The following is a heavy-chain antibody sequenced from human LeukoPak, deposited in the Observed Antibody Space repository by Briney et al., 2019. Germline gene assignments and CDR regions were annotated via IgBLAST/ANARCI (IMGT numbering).Heavy chain of an antibody. CDR1: SSSISSYY. CDR2: IYSSGTI. D-gene: IGHD3-22*01. Sequence: SETLSLTCTVSSSSISSYYWSWIRQPPGKGLEWLGYIYSSGTINFNPSLKSRLTMSVDTSKNQFSLKLSSVTAADTAVYYCARHDKGFDYWGQGTLVTVSA. J-gene: IGHJ4*02. CDR3: ARHDKGFDY. V-gene: IGHV4-59*08.